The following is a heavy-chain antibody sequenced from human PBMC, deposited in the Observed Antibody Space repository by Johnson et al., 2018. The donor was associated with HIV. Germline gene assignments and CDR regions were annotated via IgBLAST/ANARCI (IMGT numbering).Heavy chain of an antibody. CDR3: AKGPQDAFDI. CDR1: GFTFSSYG. J-gene: IGHJ3*02. Sequence: QVQVVESGGGVVQPGRSLRLSCAASGFTFSSYGMHWVGQAPGKGLEWVAVIWYDGSNKYYADSVKGRFTISRDNSKNTLYLQMNSLRAEDTAVYYCAKGPQDAFDIWGQGTMVTVSS. V-gene: IGHV3-33*06. CDR2: IWYDGSNK.